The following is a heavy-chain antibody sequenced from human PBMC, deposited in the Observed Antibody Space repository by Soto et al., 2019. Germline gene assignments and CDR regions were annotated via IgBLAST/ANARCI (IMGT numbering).Heavy chain of an antibody. J-gene: IGHJ4*02. V-gene: IGHV3-15*01. CDR3: ITESNIYYSVDFDY. CDR2: IRSKTDGGTT. Sequence: EVQLVESGGGLVKPGGSLRLSCAASGFTFDNAWMSWVRQAPGKGLEWVGRIRSKTDGGTTDYAAPVKGRFTISRDDSKNTVYLQMNSLKTEDTAVYHCITESNIYYSVDFDYWGQGTLVTVSS. CDR1: GFTFDNAW. D-gene: IGHD3-22*01.